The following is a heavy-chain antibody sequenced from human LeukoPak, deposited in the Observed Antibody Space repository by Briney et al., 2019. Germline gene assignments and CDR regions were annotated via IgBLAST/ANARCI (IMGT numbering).Heavy chain of an antibody. CDR2: ISSSGSTI. D-gene: IGHD2-2*01. CDR1: GFIFRTHA. V-gene: IGHV3-48*03. Sequence: GGSLRLSCAASGFIFRTHAMAWVRQAPGMGLEWVSNISSSGSTIYYADSVKGRFTISRDNAKNSLYLQMNSLRAEDTAVYYCARDNVVVPAATGYYYYGMDVWGQGTTVTVSS. J-gene: IGHJ6*02. CDR3: ARDNVVVPAATGYYYYGMDV.